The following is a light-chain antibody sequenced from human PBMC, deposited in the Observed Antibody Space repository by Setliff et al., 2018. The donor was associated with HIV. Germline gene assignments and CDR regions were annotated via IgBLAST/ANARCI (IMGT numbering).Light chain of an antibody. Sequence: QSVLTQPPSASGTPGQTVTISCSGSDSNIGGNTVSWYQQLPGTAPKVLIYRDNQRPSGVPDRFSGSKSGTSAFLAIGGLQSEDGADYYCATWDDSLPVHYVFGPGTKVTVL. V-gene: IGLV1-44*01. J-gene: IGLJ1*01. CDR2: RDN. CDR3: ATWDDSLPVHYV. CDR1: DSNIGGNT.